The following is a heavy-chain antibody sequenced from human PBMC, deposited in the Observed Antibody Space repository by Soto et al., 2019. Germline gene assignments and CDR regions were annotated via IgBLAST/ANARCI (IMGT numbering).Heavy chain of an antibody. Sequence: QITLKESGPTLVKPTQTLTLTCTFSGFSLSTSGVGVGWIRQPPGKALEWLALIYWDDDKRYSRCLKSRLTSTKDTSKNQVVLTMTNMDPVDTATYYCAHRRRYYDSSGYYYLDYWGQGTLVTVSS. D-gene: IGHD3-22*01. CDR3: AHRRRYYDSSGYYYLDY. V-gene: IGHV2-5*02. J-gene: IGHJ4*02. CDR2: IYWDDDK. CDR1: GFSLSTSGVG.